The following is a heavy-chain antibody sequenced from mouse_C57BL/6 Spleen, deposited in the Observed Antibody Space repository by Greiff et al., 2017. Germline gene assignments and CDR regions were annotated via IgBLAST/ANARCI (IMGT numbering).Heavy chain of an antibody. CDR1: GFSFNTYA. CDR2: IRSKSNNYAT. CDR3: VAPAQAAYAMDY. D-gene: IGHD3-2*02. Sequence: EVQGVESGGGLVQPKGSLKLSCAASGFSFNTYAMNWVRPAPGKGLEWVARIRSKSNNYATYYADSVKDRFTISRDDSESMLYLQMNNLKTEDTAMYYCVAPAQAAYAMDYWGQGTSVTVSS. V-gene: IGHV10-1*01. J-gene: IGHJ4*01.